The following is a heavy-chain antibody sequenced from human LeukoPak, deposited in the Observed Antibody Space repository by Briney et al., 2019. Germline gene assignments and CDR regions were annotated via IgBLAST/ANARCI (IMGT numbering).Heavy chain of an antibody. V-gene: IGHV3-48*01. CDR2: ISSSSKTI. D-gene: IGHD2-2*01. Sequence: GGSLRLSCAASGFTFNNYSMNWVRQAPGKGLEWVSYISSSSKTIYYADSVKGRFTISRDNAKNSLYLQMNSLRAEDTAVYYCATCSSIICSRGNWFDPWGHGTLVTVFS. CDR1: GFTFNNYS. CDR3: ATCSSIICSRGNWFDP. J-gene: IGHJ5*02.